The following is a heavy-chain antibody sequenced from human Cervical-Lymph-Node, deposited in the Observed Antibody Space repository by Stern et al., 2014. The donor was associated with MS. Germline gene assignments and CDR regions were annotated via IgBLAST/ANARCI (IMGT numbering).Heavy chain of an antibody. CDR1: GGTFNTYS. CDR3: ARDIPARPGSHDALDI. Sequence: QVQLVESGAEVRKPGSSVQVSCKTSGGTFNTYSISWVRQAPGQGLEWMGGIIPLFRATNYAQRYRDRVTITADESTNTVYMELSSLTPEDTAVYYCARDIPARPGSHDALDIWGQGTVITVSS. D-gene: IGHD2-2*01. CDR2: IIPLFRAT. J-gene: IGHJ3*02. V-gene: IGHV1-69*01.